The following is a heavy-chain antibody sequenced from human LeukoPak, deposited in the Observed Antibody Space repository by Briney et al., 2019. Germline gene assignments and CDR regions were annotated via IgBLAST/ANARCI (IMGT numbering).Heavy chain of an antibody. Sequence: GGSLRLSCAASGFTFSSYWMHWVRQAPGKGLVWVSRINGDGSNTSYADSVKGRFMISRDNAKNTLYLQMNSLRAEDTAVYYCAKGQWLVNYFDYWGQGTLVTVSS. CDR2: INGDGSNT. J-gene: IGHJ4*02. V-gene: IGHV3-74*01. CDR3: AKGQWLVNYFDY. D-gene: IGHD6-19*01. CDR1: GFTFSSYW.